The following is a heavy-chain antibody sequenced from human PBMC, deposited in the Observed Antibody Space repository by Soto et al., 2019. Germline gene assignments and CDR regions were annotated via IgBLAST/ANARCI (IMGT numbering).Heavy chain of an antibody. D-gene: IGHD2-21*02. V-gene: IGHV3-48*02. Sequence: EAHLVESGGGLVQPGGSLRLSCAASGFTFSDNPMNWVRLAPGKGLEWVSHIRSDGTTIYYADSVNGRFTISRDNAKNSLYLHMNSLRDEDTAIYYCVRDHDFAFDTWGQGTLVTVSS. J-gene: IGHJ4*02. CDR3: VRDHDFAFDT. CDR2: IRSDGTTI. CDR1: GFTFSDNP.